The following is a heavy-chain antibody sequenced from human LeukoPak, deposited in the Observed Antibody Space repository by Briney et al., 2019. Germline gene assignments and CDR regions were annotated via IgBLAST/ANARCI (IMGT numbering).Heavy chain of an antibody. CDR3: ARDPSGSYDY. CDR2: INADNGNT. V-gene: IGHV1-3*01. Sequence: GRSLRLSCAASGYTFTSYAMHWVRQAPGQRLEWMGWINADNGNTKYSQKFQGRVTITRDTSASTAYMELSSLRSEDTAVYYCARDPSGSYDYWGQGTLVTVSS. D-gene: IGHD1-26*01. CDR1: GYTFTSYA. J-gene: IGHJ4*02.